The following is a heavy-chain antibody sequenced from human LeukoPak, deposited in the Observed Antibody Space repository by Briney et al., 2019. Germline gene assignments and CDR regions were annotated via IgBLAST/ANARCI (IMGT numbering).Heavy chain of an antibody. CDR2: INSDGSST. J-gene: IGHJ4*02. CDR3: ARVDSSTARVFDY. Sequence: GGSLRLSXAASGFTFSSYWMHWVRQAPGKGLVWVPRINSDGSSTSYADSVKGRFTISRDNAKNTLYLQMNSLRAEDTAVYYCARVDSSTARVFDYWGQGTLVTVSS. V-gene: IGHV3-74*01. CDR1: GFTFSSYW. D-gene: IGHD6-13*01.